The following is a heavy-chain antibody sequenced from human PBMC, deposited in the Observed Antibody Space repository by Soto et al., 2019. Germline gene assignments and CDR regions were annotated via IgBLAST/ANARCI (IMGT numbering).Heavy chain of an antibody. CDR3: ASTGRYYYYYGMDV. D-gene: IGHD1-26*01. Sequence: PSETLSLTCAVSGDSISSYYWSWIRQPPGKGLEWIGYVYYSGSTNYNPSLKSRVTISVDTSKNQFSLKLSSVTAADTAVYYCASTGRYYYYYGMDVWGQGTTVTVSS. CDR1: GDSISSYY. J-gene: IGHJ6*02. V-gene: IGHV4-59*08. CDR2: VYYSGST.